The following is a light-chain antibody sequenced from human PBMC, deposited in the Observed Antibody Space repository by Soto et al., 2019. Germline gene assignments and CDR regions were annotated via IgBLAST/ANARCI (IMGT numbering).Light chain of an antibody. Sequence: SALTQPDSVSGSPGQSITISCTGSTSDIGLYNYVSWFQRHPGAAPKLLIYDLRNRPSGVSNRFSGSKSGSTASLTISGLQPEDEADYFCASYTSSRTYVFGTGTKVTVL. CDR3: ASYTSSRTYV. CDR2: DLR. CDR1: TSDIGLYNY. V-gene: IGLV2-14*03. J-gene: IGLJ1*01.